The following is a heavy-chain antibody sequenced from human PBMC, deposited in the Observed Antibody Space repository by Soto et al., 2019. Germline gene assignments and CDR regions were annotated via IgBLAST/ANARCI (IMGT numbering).Heavy chain of an antibody. D-gene: IGHD6-13*01. J-gene: IGHJ5*02. CDR2: ISYDGSNK. CDR3: ARDGQSAAASGFDP. CDR1: GFTFSSYG. Sequence: QVQLVESGGGVVQPGRSLRLSCAASGFTFSSYGMHWVRQAPGKGLEWVAVISYDGSNKYYADSVKGRFTISRDNSKNTLYLQMNSLRAEDTAVYYCARDGQSAAASGFDPWGQGTLVTVSS. V-gene: IGHV3-33*01.